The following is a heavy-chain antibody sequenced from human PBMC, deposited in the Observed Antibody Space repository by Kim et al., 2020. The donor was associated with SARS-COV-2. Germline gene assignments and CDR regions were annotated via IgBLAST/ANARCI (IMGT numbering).Heavy chain of an antibody. CDR3: VRCCVYDL. V-gene: IGHV3-7*01. D-gene: IGHD2-21*01. J-gene: IGHJ4*02. CDR2: IRRDGSKK. Sequence: GGSLRLSCAASGFSFSGSAMVWVRQAPGKGLECVASIRRDGSKKYYVDSVKARSTISRDNAKNSLYLQMNTLRAEDTAVYYCVRCCVYDLWGGGTPVTVSS. CDR1: GFSFSGSA.